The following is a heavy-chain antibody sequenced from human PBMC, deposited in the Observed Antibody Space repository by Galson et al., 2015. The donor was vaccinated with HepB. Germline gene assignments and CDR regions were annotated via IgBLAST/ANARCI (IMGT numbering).Heavy chain of an antibody. J-gene: IGHJ4*02. V-gene: IGHV3-48*03. D-gene: IGHD3-22*01. CDR1: GFTFSSYE. Sequence: SLRLSCAASGFTFSSYEMNWVRQAPGKGLEWVSYISSSGSTIYYADSVKGRFTISRDNAKNSLYLQMNSLRAEDTAVYYCARGTYYYDSSGYLDYWGQGTLVTVSS. CDR2: ISSSGSTI. CDR3: ARGTYYYDSSGYLDY.